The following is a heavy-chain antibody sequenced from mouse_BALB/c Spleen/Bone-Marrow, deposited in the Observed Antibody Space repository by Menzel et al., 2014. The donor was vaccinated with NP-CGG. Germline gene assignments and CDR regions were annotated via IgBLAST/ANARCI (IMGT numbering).Heavy chain of an antibody. Sequence: EVMLVESGGGLVQPGGSLRLSCATSGFTFTDYYMSWVRQPPGKALEWLGFIRNNANGYTTEYRASVKGRFTISRANSQSILYLQMNTLRAEDSATYSGARDAGNYVRFAYWGQGTLVTVSA. CDR1: GFTFTDYY. D-gene: IGHD2-1*01. V-gene: IGHV7-3*02. CDR2: IRNNANGYTT. J-gene: IGHJ3*01. CDR3: ARDAGNYVRFAY.